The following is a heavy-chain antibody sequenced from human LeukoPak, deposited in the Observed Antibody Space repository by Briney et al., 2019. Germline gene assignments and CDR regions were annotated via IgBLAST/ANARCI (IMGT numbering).Heavy chain of an antibody. D-gene: IGHD3-3*01. J-gene: IGHJ4*02. CDR1: GFTFSSYA. Sequence: GGSLRLSCAASGFTFSSYAMHWVRQAPGKGLEWMAVISYDGNNKYYADSVKGRFTISRDNSKNTLYLQMNSLRAEDTAVYYCASDMSYSGYYIDYWGQGTLVTVSS. CDR3: ASDMSYSGYYIDY. V-gene: IGHV3-30-3*01. CDR2: ISYDGNNK.